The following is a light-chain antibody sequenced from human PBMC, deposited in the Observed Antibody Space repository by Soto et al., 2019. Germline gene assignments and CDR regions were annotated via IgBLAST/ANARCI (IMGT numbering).Light chain of an antibody. Sequence: QLVLTQSPSASASLGASVKVTCTLSSGHSSSGIAWHQQQPEKGPRFLMTLYSDGSHNKGDGSPDRFSGSGSGAERYLTVPSVQSEDEADCHCQAWATGIRVFGGGTQLAVL. CDR2: LYSDGSH. CDR3: QAWATGIRV. CDR1: SGHSSSG. V-gene: IGLV4-69*02. J-gene: IGLJ2*01.